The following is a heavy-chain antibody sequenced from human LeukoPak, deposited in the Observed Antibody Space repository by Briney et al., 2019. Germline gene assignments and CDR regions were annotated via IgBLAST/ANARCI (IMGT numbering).Heavy chain of an antibody. CDR2: INPSGGST. Sequence: GASVKVSCKASGYTFTSYYMHWVRQAPGQGLEWMGIINPSGGSTSYAQKFQGRVTMTRDTSTSTVYMELSSLRSEDTAVYYCAGDPYREWQLARGFDYWGQGTLVTVSS. D-gene: IGHD3-3*01. V-gene: IGHV1-46*01. CDR1: GYTFTSYY. J-gene: IGHJ4*02. CDR3: AGDPYREWQLARGFDY.